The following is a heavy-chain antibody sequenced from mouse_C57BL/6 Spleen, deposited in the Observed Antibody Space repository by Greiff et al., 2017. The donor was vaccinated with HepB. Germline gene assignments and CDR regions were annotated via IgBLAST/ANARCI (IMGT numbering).Heavy chain of an antibody. Sequence: EVHLVESGPGLVKPSQSLSLTCSVTGYSITSGYYWNWIRQFPGNKLEWMGYISYDGSNNYNPSLKNRISITRDTSKNQFFLKLNSVTTEDTATYYCARDPYYYGSNWYFDVWGTGTTVTVSS. J-gene: IGHJ1*03. D-gene: IGHD1-1*01. V-gene: IGHV3-6*01. CDR1: GYSITSGYY. CDR3: ARDPYYYGSNWYFDV. CDR2: ISYDGSN.